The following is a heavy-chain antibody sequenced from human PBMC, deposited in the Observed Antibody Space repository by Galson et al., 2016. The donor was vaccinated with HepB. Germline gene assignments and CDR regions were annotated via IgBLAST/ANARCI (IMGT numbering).Heavy chain of an antibody. V-gene: IGHV4-59*01. CDR2: IYYSGNT. CDR3: ARERGGDSGYDHNWFDP. Sequence: SETLSLTCSVSGGSISTYYWSWIRQPPGKGLEWIGYIYYSGNTKYNPSLKSRVTISVDPSKNQLSLKLSSVTAADTAMYYCARERGGDSGYDHNWFDPWGHGTQVTRSS. J-gene: IGHJ5*02. D-gene: IGHD5-12*01. CDR1: GGSISTYY.